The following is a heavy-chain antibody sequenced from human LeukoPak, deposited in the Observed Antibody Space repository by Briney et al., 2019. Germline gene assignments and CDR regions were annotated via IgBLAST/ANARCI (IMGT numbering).Heavy chain of an antibody. Sequence: GGSLRLSCAASGFTFSSYSMNWVRQAPGKGLEWVSSISSGSSYIYYADSVKGRFTISRDNAKNSLYLQMNSLRAEDTAVYYCARDLRDCYDSSGRNSHFDYWGQGTLVTVSS. V-gene: IGHV3-21*01. CDR1: GFTFSSYS. CDR3: ARDLRDCYDSSGRNSHFDY. J-gene: IGHJ4*02. D-gene: IGHD3-22*01. CDR2: ISSGSSYI.